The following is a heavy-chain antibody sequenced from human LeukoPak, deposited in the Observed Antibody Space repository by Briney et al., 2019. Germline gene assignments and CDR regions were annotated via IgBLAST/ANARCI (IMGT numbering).Heavy chain of an antibody. J-gene: IGHJ4*02. D-gene: IGHD5-12*01. V-gene: IGHV3-30-3*01. Sequence: GRSLRLSCAASGFTFSSYAMHWVRQAPGKGLEWVAVISYDGSNKYYADSVKGRFTISRDNSKNTLYLQMNSLRAEDTAVYYCARDGGYRGYDADCWGQGTLVTVSS. CDR2: ISYDGSNK. CDR3: ARDGGYRGYDADC. CDR1: GFTFSSYA.